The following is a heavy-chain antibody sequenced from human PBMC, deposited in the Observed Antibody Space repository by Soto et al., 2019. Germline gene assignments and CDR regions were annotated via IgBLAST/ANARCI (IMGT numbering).Heavy chain of an antibody. CDR2: ISSTGRTI. CDR3: ARSYSSGWEFDY. V-gene: IGHV3-11*01. CDR1: GCTFSNYY. J-gene: IGHJ4*02. D-gene: IGHD6-19*01. Sequence: GPLLLSCGASGCTFSNYYMSWIRQAPGKGLEWVSYISSTGRTIYYADSVKGRFAVSRDNAQNSLSLKLNSLRVEDTAVYYCARSYSSGWEFDYWGQGTPVTVYS.